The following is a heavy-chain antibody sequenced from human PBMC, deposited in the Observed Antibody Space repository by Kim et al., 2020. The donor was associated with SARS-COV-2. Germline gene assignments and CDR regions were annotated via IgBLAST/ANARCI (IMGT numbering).Heavy chain of an antibody. J-gene: IGHJ4*02. CDR3: ASPGIAAAGDY. V-gene: IGHV3-21*01. D-gene: IGHD6-13*01. Sequence: GGSLRLSCAASGFTFSSYSMNWVRQAPGKGLEWVSSISSSSSYIYYADSVKGRFTISRDNAKNSLYLQMNSLRAEDKAVYYCASPGIAAAGDYWGQGTLVTVSS. CDR1: GFTFSSYS. CDR2: ISSSSSYI.